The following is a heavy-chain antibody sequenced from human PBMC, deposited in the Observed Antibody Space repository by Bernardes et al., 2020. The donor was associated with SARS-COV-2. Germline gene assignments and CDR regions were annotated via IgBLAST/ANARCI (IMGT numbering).Heavy chain of an antibody. CDR1: GGSFSGYY. D-gene: IGHD3-3*01. V-gene: IGHV4-34*01. J-gene: IGHJ4*02. CDR3: ARVSFAYDFWSGVRGFDY. Sequence: SETLSLTCAVSGGSFSGYYWSWIRQPPGKGLEWIGAINHSGSTNYNPYLKSRVTILVDTSKNQFSLKLSSVTAADTAVYYCARVSFAYDFWSGVRGFDYWGKGTLVTVSS. CDR2: INHSGST.